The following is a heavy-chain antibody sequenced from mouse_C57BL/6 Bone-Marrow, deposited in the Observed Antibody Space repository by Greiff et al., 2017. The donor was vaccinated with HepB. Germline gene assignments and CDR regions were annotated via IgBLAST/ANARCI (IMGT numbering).Heavy chain of an antibody. CDR2: LSRGGDYI. J-gene: IGHJ4*01. D-gene: IGHD2-2*01. CDR1: GFTFSSYA. CDR3: TRDHGVTTGYYAMDY. V-gene: IGHV5-9-1*02. Sequence: EVKLVESGEGLVKPGGSLKLSCAASGFTFSSYAMSWVRQTPVKRLEWVAYLSRGGDYIYYDDTVKGRFTISRDNARNTLYLQMSSLKSSDTDMYYCTRDHGVTTGYYAMDYWGQGTSVTVSS.